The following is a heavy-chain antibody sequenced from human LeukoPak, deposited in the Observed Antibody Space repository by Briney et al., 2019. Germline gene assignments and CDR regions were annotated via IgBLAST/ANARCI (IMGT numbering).Heavy chain of an antibody. CDR3: AREMATIVTQFDY. Sequence: GALVNVSCKASGYTFSSCGISWVRQAPGQGLEWMGWISPYNGNTNYAQKLQGRVTMTTDTSTTTAYMERRSLRSDDTAVYYCAREMATIVTQFDYWGQGTLVTVSS. CDR1: GYTFSSCG. D-gene: IGHD5-24*01. J-gene: IGHJ4*02. CDR2: ISPYNGNT. V-gene: IGHV1-18*01.